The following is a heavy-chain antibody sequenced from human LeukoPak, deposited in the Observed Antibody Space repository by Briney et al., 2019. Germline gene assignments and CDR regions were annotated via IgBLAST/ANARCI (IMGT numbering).Heavy chain of an antibody. Sequence: GGSLRLSCAASGFTFDDYAMHWVWQAPGKGLEWVSGISWISGSIGYADSVKGRFTISRDNAKNSLYLQMNSLRAEDTALYYCAKLDSSDYDYIAYGMDVWGQGTTVTVSS. CDR3: AKLDSSDYDYIAYGMDV. D-gene: IGHD4-11*01. V-gene: IGHV3-9*01. CDR1: GFTFDDYA. CDR2: ISWISGSI. J-gene: IGHJ6*02.